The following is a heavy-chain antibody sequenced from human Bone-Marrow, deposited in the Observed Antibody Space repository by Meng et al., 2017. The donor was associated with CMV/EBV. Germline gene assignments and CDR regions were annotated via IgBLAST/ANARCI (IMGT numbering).Heavy chain of an antibody. J-gene: IGHJ4*02. CDR2: ISSSGSTI. Sequence: GGSLRLSCAASGFTFSSYEMNWVRQAPGKGLEWVSYISSSGSTIYYADSVKGRFTISRDNAKNSLYLQMNSLRAEDTAVYYCARDNHGSGIDYWGQRTLVTVSS. CDR1: GFTFSSYE. V-gene: IGHV3-48*03. CDR3: ARDNHGSGIDY. D-gene: IGHD3-10*01.